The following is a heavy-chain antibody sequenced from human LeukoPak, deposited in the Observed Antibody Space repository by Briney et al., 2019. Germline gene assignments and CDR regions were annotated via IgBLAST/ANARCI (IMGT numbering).Heavy chain of an antibody. Sequence: SGGSLRLSCAASGFTFSSYAMSWVRQAPGKGLEWVANIKQDGSEKYYVDSVKGRFTISRDNAKNSLYLQMNSLRAEDTAVYYCARDKAHYSSGWYDWGQGTLVTVSS. CDR2: IKQDGSEK. CDR3: ARDKAHYSSGWYD. V-gene: IGHV3-7*01. D-gene: IGHD6-19*01. CDR1: GFTFSSYA. J-gene: IGHJ4*02.